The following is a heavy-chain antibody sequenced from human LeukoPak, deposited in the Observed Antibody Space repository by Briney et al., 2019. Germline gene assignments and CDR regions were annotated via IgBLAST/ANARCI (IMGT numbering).Heavy chain of an antibody. V-gene: IGHV3-66*02. CDR3: ARDLGGSCGGDCFSSYGMDV. D-gene: IGHD2-21*02. CDR2: IYSDGTS. CDR1: GLTVSSHY. J-gene: IGHJ6*02. Sequence: GGSLRLSCAASGLTVSSHYMSWVRQAPGKGLEWVSLIYSDGTSYYVDSVKGRFTISRDNSKNILYLQMNSLRAEDTAVYYCARDLGGSCGGDCFSSYGMDVWSQGTTVTVS.